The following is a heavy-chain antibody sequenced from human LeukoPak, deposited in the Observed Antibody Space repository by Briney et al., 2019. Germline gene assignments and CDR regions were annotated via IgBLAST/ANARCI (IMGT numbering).Heavy chain of an antibody. CDR1: GVSFSGYY. J-gene: IGHJ4*02. V-gene: IGHV4-34*01. D-gene: IGHD3-22*01. CDR2: INHSGST. Sequence: SETLSLTCAVYGVSFSGYYWSWIRQPPGKGLEWIGEINHSGSTNYNPSLKSRVTISVDTSKNQFSLKLSSVTAADTAVYYCAGGHYYDSSGTKNWGQGTLVTVSS. CDR3: AGGHYYDSSGTKN.